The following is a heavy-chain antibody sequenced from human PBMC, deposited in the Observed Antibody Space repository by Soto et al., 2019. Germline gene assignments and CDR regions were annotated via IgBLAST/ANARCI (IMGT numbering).Heavy chain of an antibody. V-gene: IGHV4-4*02. Sequence: QVQLQESGPGLVKPSGTLSLTCAVSGDSISSSKWWTWVRQPPGKGLEWIGDTLHSGSTNYNPSLKSRIIISVDKSKNQFSLELTSVTAADTAVYYCADSPGWYRHDVWGQGTLVIVSP. CDR2: TLHSGST. CDR1: GDSISSSKW. CDR3: ADSPGWYRHDV. D-gene: IGHD6-19*01. J-gene: IGHJ3*01.